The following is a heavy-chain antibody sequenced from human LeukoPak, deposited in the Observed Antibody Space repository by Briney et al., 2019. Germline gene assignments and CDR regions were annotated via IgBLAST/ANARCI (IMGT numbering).Heavy chain of an antibody. J-gene: IGHJ6*03. CDR3: ATSGGDYYYYSLDV. CDR2: IIPVLGTT. D-gene: IGHD3-10*01. V-gene: IGHV1-69*13. CDR1: GGTFTRYA. Sequence: ASVKLSCKASGGTFTRYAISWVRHAPGPGLEWMGGIIPVLGTTNYAQTFQNKVTITADESTSTTYMELSSLTSEDTAVYYCATSGGDYYYYSLDVWGKGTPVTISS.